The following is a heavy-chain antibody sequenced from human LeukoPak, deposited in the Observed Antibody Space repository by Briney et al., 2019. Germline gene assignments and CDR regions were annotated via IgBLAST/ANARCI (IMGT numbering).Heavy chain of an antibody. CDR3: ARRYYYDSSGYYPLDY. V-gene: IGHV1-2*02. CDR1: GYTFTGYY. CDR2: INPNSGGT. D-gene: IGHD3-22*01. Sequence: ASVKVSCKASGYTFTGYYMHWVRQAPGQGLEWMGWINPNSGGTNYAQKFQGRVTMTRDTSISTAYMELSRLRSDDTAVYYCARRYYYDSSGYYPLDYWGQGTLVTVPS. J-gene: IGHJ4*02.